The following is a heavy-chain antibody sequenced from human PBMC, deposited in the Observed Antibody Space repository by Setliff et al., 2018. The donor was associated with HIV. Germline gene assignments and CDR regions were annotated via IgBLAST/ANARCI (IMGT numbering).Heavy chain of an antibody. CDR1: GYSFTGYY. CDR3: ARDEVIEVAGDFDN. J-gene: IGHJ4*02. D-gene: IGHD6-19*01. CDR2: INPNSGGT. V-gene: IGHV1-2*06. Sequence: ASVKVSCKASGYSFTGYYMHWVRQAPGQGLEWMGRINPNSGGTNYAQKFQGRVTMTRGTSISTAYMELSRLRSDDTAVYYCARDEVIEVAGDFDNWGQGTLVTVSS.